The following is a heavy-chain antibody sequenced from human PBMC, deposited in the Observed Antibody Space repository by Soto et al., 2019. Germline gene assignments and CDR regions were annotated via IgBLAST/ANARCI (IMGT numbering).Heavy chain of an antibody. Sequence: SGGSLRLSCAASGFTFSSYEMNWVRQAPGKGLEWVSYISSSGSPIYYADSVKGRFTISRDNAKNSLYLQMNSLRVEDTAVYYCAGDPPHGRYADYFPHDALDIWGQGTMVTV. CDR2: ISSSGSPI. CDR1: GFTFSSYE. D-gene: IGHD4-17*01. V-gene: IGHV3-48*03. J-gene: IGHJ3*02. CDR3: AGDPPHGRYADYFPHDALDI.